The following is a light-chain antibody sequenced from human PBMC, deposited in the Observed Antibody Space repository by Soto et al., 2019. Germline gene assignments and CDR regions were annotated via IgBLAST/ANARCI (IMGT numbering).Light chain of an antibody. CDR1: QSVSSY. CDR2: DAS. Sequence: EIVLTQSPATLSLSPGERATLSCRASQSVSSYLAWYQQKPGQAPRLLIYDASNRDTGVPARFSGSGSGTGFTPAISSLEPEDFAVYYGQQRSNWPPWTFGQGTKVEVK. V-gene: IGKV3-11*01. J-gene: IGKJ1*01. CDR3: QQRSNWPPWT.